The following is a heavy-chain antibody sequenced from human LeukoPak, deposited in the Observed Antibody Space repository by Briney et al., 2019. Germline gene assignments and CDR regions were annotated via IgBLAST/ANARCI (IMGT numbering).Heavy chain of an antibody. CDR1: GGSISSYH. Sequence: SETLSLTCTVSGGSISSYHWSCMRRPPGKGLEGIGYIYYGGSTNYYRPLKRRVTISVYTSKNQFSLKLSSVTAADTAVYYCASSYCSSTSCYPYFVYWGQGTLVTVSS. J-gene: IGHJ4*02. V-gene: IGHV4-59*01. D-gene: IGHD2-2*01. CDR2: IYYGGST. CDR3: ASSYCSSTSCYPYFVY.